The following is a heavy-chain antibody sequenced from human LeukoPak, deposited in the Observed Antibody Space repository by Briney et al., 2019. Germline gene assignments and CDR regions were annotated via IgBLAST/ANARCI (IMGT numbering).Heavy chain of an antibody. CDR3: AREHGDYGMDV. D-gene: IGHD4-17*01. Sequence: PGGSLRLSCAASGFTFSSYAMSWVRQAPGKGLEWVSVISGSGGNTFYADSVKGRFTISRDDSKNTLYLQMDSLRAEDTAVYYCAREHGDYGMDVWGQGTTVTVSS. V-gene: IGHV3-23*01. J-gene: IGHJ6*02. CDR2: ISGSGGNT. CDR1: GFTFSSYA.